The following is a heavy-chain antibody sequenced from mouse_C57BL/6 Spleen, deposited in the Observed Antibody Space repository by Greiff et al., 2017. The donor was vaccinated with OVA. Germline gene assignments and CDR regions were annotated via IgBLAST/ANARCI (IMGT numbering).Heavy chain of an antibody. V-gene: IGHV1-26*01. CDR2: INPNNGGT. CDR3: ARFYYDYDSYYAMDY. D-gene: IGHD2-4*01. CDR1: GYTFTDYY. J-gene: IGHJ4*01. Sequence: EVQLQQSGPELVKPGASVKISCKASGYTFTDYYMNWVKQSHGKSLEWIGDINPNNGGTSYNQKFKGKATLTVDKSSSTAYMELRSLTSEDSAVYYCARFYYDYDSYYAMDYWGQGTSVTVSS.